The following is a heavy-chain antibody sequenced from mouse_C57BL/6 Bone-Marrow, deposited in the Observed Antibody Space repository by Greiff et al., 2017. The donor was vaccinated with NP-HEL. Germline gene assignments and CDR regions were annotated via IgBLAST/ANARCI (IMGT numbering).Heavy chain of an antibody. Sequence: EVQVVESGPELVKPGASVKIPCKASGYTFTDYNMDWVKQSHGKSLEWIGDINPNNGGTIYNQKFKGKATLTVDKSSSTAYMELRSLTSEDTAVYYCARTFYGSRGRYFDVWGTGTTVTVSS. CDR3: ARTFYGSRGRYFDV. CDR2: INPNNGGT. D-gene: IGHD1-1*01. CDR1: GYTFTDYN. V-gene: IGHV1-18*01. J-gene: IGHJ1*03.